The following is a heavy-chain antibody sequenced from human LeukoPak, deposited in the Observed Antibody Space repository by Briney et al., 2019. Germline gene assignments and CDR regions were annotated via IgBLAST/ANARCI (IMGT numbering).Heavy chain of an antibody. CDR2: INGHGSEI. CDR1: GFTFSSDA. Sequence: SGGSLRLSCAASGFTFSSDAMSWVRQAPGKGLEWVASINGHGSEIHYVDSVKGRYTIPRDNSKNTLYLQMNSLRPEDTAVYYCAKSLGATRGYFEHWGQGTLVTVSS. J-gene: IGHJ4*02. V-gene: IGHV3-7*01. CDR3: AKSLGATRGYFEH. D-gene: IGHD1-26*01.